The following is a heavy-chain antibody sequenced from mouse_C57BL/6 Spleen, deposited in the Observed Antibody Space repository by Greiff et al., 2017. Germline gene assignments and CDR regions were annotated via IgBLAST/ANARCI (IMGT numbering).Heavy chain of an antibody. CDR2: IDPETGGT. CDR1: GYTFTDYE. CDR3: TRTLFAY. Sequence: VQLQESGAELVRPGASVTLSCKASGYTFTDYEMHWVKQTPVHGLEWIGAIDPETGGTAYNQKFKGKAILTADKSSSTAYMELRSLTSEDSAVYYCTRTLFAYWGQGTLVTVSA. J-gene: IGHJ3*01. V-gene: IGHV1-15*01.